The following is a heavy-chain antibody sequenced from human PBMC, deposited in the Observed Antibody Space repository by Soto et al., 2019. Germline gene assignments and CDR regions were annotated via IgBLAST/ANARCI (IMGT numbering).Heavy chain of an antibody. CDR3: ARDGNSGFPLHY. Sequence: GGSLRLSCAASGFTFSNYGMHWVRQAPGKGLEWVADIWYDGSNKYYADSVKGRFTISRDNSKNTLYLQMNSLRAEDTAVYYCARDGNSGFPLHYWGQGTLVTVSS. J-gene: IGHJ4*02. CDR2: IWYDGSNK. CDR1: GFTFSNYG. V-gene: IGHV3-33*01. D-gene: IGHD3-22*01.